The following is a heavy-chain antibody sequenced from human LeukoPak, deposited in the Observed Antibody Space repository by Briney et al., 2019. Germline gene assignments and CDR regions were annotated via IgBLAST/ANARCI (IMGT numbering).Heavy chain of an antibody. Sequence: GGSLRLSCEASGFTLSNYAMSWVRQAPGKGLEWVSTLSGSGGTIYYADSVKGRFTISRDNSKDTLYLQVNSLRAEDTAIYYCAREIDSSCYQANYFDYWGEGTLVTVSS. V-gene: IGHV3-23*01. CDR3: AREIDSSCYQANYFDY. J-gene: IGHJ4*02. CDR1: GFTLSNYA. D-gene: IGHD3-22*01. CDR2: LSGSGGTI.